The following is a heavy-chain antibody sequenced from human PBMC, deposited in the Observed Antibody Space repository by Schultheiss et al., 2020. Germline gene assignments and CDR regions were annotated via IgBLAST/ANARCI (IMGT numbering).Heavy chain of an antibody. Sequence: GGSLRLSCAASGFTFSSYWMHWVRQAPGKGLVWVSRINSDGSSTSYADSVKGRFTISRDNSKNTLYLQMNSLRAEDTAVYYCAKGFPLRVPTTVTGADAFDIWGQGTMVTVAS. CDR2: INSDGSST. V-gene: IGHV3-74*01. J-gene: IGHJ3*02. CDR1: GFTFSSYW. D-gene: IGHD4-17*01. CDR3: AKGFPLRVPTTVTGADAFDI.